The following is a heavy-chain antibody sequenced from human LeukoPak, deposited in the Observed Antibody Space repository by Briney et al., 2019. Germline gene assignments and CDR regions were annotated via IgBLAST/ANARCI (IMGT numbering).Heavy chain of an antibody. CDR1: GGSFTNYG. V-gene: IGHV1-69*13. CDR3: ATGGAYEFRDDY. Sequence: ASVTVSFKASGGSFTNYGISWVRQAPGQGLEWMGKIIPIYGRANYGLKFQGRVTITADESTTTSYMELSSLTAEDMAVYYCATGGAYEFRDDYWGQGTLVTVSS. J-gene: IGHJ4*02. CDR2: IIPIYGRA. D-gene: IGHD3-3*01.